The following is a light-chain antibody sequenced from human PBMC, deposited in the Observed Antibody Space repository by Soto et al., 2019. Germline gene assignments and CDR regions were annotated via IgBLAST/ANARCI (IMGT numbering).Light chain of an antibody. Sequence: QSALTQPASVSGSPGQSITISCTGTSSDIGGYNYVSWYQQSPGKAPKLMIYEVSHRPSGVSDRFSGSKSADTASLTISGLQAEDEAVYYCSSYSSTTTLVVFGGGTKVTVL. CDR1: SSDIGGYNY. CDR3: SSYSSTTTLVV. J-gene: IGLJ2*01. CDR2: EVS. V-gene: IGLV2-14*01.